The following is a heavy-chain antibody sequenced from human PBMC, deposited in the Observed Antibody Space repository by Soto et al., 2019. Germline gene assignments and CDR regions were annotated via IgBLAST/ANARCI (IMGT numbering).Heavy chain of an antibody. J-gene: IGHJ6*02. V-gene: IGHV3-30-3*01. D-gene: IGHD6-19*01. Sequence: QVQLVESGGGVVQPGRSLRLSCAASGFTFSSYAMHWVRQAPGKGLEWVAVISYDGSNKYYADSVKGRFTISRDNSKNTLELQMNSLRAEDTAVYYCARAFIAVAGDYDGMDVWGQGTTVTVSS. CDR1: GFTFSSYA. CDR2: ISYDGSNK. CDR3: ARAFIAVAGDYDGMDV.